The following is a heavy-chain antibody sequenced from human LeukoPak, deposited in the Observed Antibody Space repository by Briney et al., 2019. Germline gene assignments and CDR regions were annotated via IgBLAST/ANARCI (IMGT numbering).Heavy chain of an antibody. J-gene: IGHJ4*02. D-gene: IGHD1-26*01. CDR1: GNSLSETS. CDR3: ATADKWEPLDY. V-gene: IGHV1-24*01. Sequence: GASVKVSCQVSGNSLSETSIHWVRQAPGQWLEWMGGFDPEDGEPIFAQRFQGRFSMTEDTSADTAYMELSSPRPEDTAVYYCATADKWEPLDYWGQGTLVTVSS. CDR2: FDPEDGEP.